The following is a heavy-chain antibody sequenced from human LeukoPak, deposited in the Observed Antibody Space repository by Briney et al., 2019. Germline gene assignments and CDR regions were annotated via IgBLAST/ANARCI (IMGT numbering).Heavy chain of an antibody. CDR2: INHSGST. J-gene: IGHJ5*02. CDR3: ARGPREYCSGGSCSRWFDP. Sequence: SETLSLTCAVYGGSFSGYYWSWIRQPPGKGLEWIGEINHSGSTNYNPSLKSRVTISVDTSKNQFSLKLCSVTAADTAVYYCARGPREYCSGGSCSRWFDPWGQGTLVTVSS. D-gene: IGHD2-15*01. V-gene: IGHV4-34*01. CDR1: GGSFSGYY.